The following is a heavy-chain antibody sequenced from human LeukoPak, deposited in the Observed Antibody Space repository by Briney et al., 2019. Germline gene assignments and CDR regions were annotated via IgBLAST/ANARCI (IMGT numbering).Heavy chain of an antibody. CDR3: ARDTGYSYGFDY. CDR2: ISSGSSTI. V-gene: IGHV3-48*04. D-gene: IGHD5-18*01. Sequence: GGSLRLSCAASGFTFSSYSMNWVRQAPGKGLEWVSYISSGSSTIYYADSVKGRFTISRDNAKNSLYLQMNSLRAEDTAVYYCARDTGYSYGFDYWGQGTLVTVSS. CDR1: GFTFSSYS. J-gene: IGHJ4*02.